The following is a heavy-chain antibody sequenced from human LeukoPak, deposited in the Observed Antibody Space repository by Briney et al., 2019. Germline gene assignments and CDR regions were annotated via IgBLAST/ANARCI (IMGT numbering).Heavy chain of an antibody. Sequence: SETLSLTCTVSGGSISSYYWSWIRQPPGKGLEWIGYIYYSGSTNYNPSLKSRVTISVDTSKNQFSLKLSSVTAADTAVYYCARQGCSGGSCYAGTHYYYGMDVWGQGTTVTASS. CDR1: GGSISSYY. J-gene: IGHJ6*02. CDR3: ARQGCSGGSCYAGTHYYYGMDV. D-gene: IGHD2-15*01. CDR2: IYYSGST. V-gene: IGHV4-59*08.